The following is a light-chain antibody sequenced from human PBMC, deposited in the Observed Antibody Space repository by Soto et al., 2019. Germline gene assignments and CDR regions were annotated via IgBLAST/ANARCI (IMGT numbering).Light chain of an antibody. CDR2: DAS. J-gene: IGKJ1*01. CDR1: QDINKN. V-gene: IGKV1-33*01. Sequence: DIQMTQSPSSLSASVGDRVTITCQASQDINKNLIWYQQKPGKAPKLLIYDASDLETGVPSRFSGSGSGTGFTFTISSLQPEDFATYFCQQSFIKPWTFGQGTKVDI. CDR3: QQSFIKPWT.